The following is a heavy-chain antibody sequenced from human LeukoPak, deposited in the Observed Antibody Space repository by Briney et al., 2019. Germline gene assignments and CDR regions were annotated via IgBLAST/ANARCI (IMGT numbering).Heavy chain of an antibody. CDR3: TTERPYFDN. V-gene: IGHV3-15*01. CDR2: VKSKTHGGTT. Sequence: GGSLRLSCAASGFTFSDAWMSWVRQAPGKGLEWVGRVKSKTHGGTTAYAAPVKGRFTIPRDDSKTTVYLQMNSLKSEDAAMYYCTTERPYFDNWGQGTLVTVSS. CDR1: GFTFSDAW. J-gene: IGHJ4*02.